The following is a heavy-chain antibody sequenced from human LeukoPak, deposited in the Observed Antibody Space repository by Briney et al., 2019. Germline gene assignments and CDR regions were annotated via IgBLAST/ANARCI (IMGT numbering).Heavy chain of an antibody. CDR1: GFTFSSYS. CDR2: ISSSSSTI. D-gene: IGHD2-2*01. V-gene: IGHV3-48*01. J-gene: IGHJ4*02. CDR3: ARVQGRSNDY. Sequence: PGGSLRLSCAASGFTFSSYSMNWVRQAPGKGLEWVSYISSSSSTIYYADSVKGRFTISRDNAKNSLYLQMNSLRAEDTAVYYCARVQGRSNDYWGQGTLVTVSS.